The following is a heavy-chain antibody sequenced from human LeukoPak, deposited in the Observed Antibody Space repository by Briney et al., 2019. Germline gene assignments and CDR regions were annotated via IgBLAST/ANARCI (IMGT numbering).Heavy chain of an antibody. CDR1: GGSISCSGYY. D-gene: IGHD4-11*01. CDR2: IYYSGST. J-gene: IGHJ4*02. CDR3: ARFRTLTTHFDY. V-gene: IGHV4-39*01. Sequence: SETLSLTCTVSGGSISCSGYYWGWSRQPPGKGLEWIGTIYYSGSTYYNPSLKSRVTISVDTSKNQFSLKLSSVTAADTAVYYCARFRTLTTHFDYWGQGTLVTVSS.